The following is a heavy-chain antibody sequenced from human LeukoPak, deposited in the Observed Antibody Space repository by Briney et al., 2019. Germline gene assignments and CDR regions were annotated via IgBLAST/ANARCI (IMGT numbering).Heavy chain of an antibody. J-gene: IGHJ6*02. D-gene: IGHD1-26*01. CDR2: ISYDGSNK. V-gene: IGHV3-30*18. CDR3: AKSRGSYLYYYGMDV. Sequence: PGGSLRLSCAASGFTVSSNYMSWVRQAPGKGLEWVAVISYDGSNKYYADSVKGRFTISRDNSKNTLYLQMNSLRAEDTAVYYCAKSRGSYLYYYGMDVWGQGTTVTVSS. CDR1: GFTVSSNY.